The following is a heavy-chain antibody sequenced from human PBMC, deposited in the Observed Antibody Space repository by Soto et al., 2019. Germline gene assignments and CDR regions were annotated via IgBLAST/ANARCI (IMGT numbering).Heavy chain of an antibody. Sequence: GGSLRLSCAASGFTFSSYSMNWVRQAPGKGLEWVSSISSSSSYIYYADSVKGRFTISRDNAKNSLYLQMNSLRAEDTAVYYCAREDSSGYSYNFDYWGQGTLVTVSS. J-gene: IGHJ4*02. D-gene: IGHD3-22*01. CDR2: ISSSSSYI. CDR3: AREDSSGYSYNFDY. V-gene: IGHV3-21*01. CDR1: GFTFSSYS.